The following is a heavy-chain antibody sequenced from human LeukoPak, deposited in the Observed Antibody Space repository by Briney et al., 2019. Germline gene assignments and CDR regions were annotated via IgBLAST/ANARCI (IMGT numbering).Heavy chain of an antibody. V-gene: IGHV4-34*01. D-gene: IGHD2-2*01. J-gene: IGHJ6*04. CDR2: INHRGST. CDR1: DGSFRGYY. Sequence: SETLSLNCAVYDGSFRGYYWSWIRQPPGKGLEWIGEINHRGSTNYNPSLKSRVTISVDTSKNQFSLKLSSVTAADTAVYYCARAGYCSSSSCRKVRGLDVWGKGTTVTVSS. CDR3: ARAGYCSSSSCRKVRGLDV.